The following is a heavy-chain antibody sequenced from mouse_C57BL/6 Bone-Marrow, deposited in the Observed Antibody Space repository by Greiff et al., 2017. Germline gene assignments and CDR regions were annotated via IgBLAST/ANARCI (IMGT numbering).Heavy chain of an antibody. Sequence: EVQLVESGGGLVKPGGSLKLSCAASGFTFSSYAMSWVRQTPEKRLEWVATISDGGSYTYYPDNVKGRFTISRDNAKNNLYLQMSHLKSEDTAMYYCARDLYYDYAGWFAYWGQGTLVTVSA. CDR1: GFTFSSYA. V-gene: IGHV5-4*01. CDR3: ARDLYYDYAGWFAY. J-gene: IGHJ3*01. D-gene: IGHD2-4*01. CDR2: ISDGGSYT.